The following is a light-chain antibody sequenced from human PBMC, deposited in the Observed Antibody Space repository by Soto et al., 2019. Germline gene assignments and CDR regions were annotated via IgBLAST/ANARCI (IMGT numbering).Light chain of an antibody. J-gene: IGLJ3*02. Sequence: QSVLTQPASVSGSPGQSITISCTGTSSDVGRYNYVSWYQQHPGKAPKLMIYEVSNRPSGVSNRFSASKSGNTASLTISVLQAEDEADYYCTSYTSSTTWVFGGGTKLTVL. CDR3: TSYTSSTTWV. V-gene: IGLV2-14*01. CDR1: SSDVGRYNY. CDR2: EVS.